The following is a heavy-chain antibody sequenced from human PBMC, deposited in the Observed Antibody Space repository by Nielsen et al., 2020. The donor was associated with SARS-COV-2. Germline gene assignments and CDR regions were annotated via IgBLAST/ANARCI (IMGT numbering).Heavy chain of an antibody. Sequence: ASVKVSCKASGYTFTSYDINWVRQATGQGLEWMGWMNPNSGNTGYAQKFQGRVTMTRNTSISTAYMELSSLRSEDTAVYYCARHGAAVASFDYWGQGNLVTVSS. CDR3: ARHGAAVASFDY. CDR1: GYTFTSYD. CDR2: MNPNSGNT. J-gene: IGHJ4*02. V-gene: IGHV1-8*01. D-gene: IGHD6-19*01.